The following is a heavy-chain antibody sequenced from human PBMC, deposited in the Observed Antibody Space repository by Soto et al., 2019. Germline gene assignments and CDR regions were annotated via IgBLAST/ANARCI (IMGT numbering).Heavy chain of an antibody. CDR1: GYTFTDYD. J-gene: IGHJ6*02. V-gene: IGHV1-8*01. Sequence: GASVKVSCKASGYTFTDYDINWMRQATGQGLEWMGWMNPNNGNTGYAQKFQGRVTMTRDTSTSTAYMELSSLTSDDTAVYYCARDDYSNNYYYYGMDVWGQGTTVTVSS. D-gene: IGHD4-4*01. CDR3: ARDDYSNNYYYYGMDV. CDR2: MNPNNGNT.